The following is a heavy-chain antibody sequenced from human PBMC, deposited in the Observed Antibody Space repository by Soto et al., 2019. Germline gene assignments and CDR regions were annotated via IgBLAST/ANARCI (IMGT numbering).Heavy chain of an antibody. D-gene: IGHD2-15*01. CDR3: ARDLGEVLGYCSGGSCYSDY. CDR1: GYTFTSYY. V-gene: IGHV1-46*01. CDR2: INPSGGST. Sequence: ASVKVSCKASGYTFTSYYMHWVRQAPGQGLEWMGIINPSGGSTSYAQKFQGRVTMTRDTSTSTVYMELSRLRSEDTAVYYCARDLGEVLGYCSGGSCYSDYWGQVTLVTVYS. J-gene: IGHJ4*02.